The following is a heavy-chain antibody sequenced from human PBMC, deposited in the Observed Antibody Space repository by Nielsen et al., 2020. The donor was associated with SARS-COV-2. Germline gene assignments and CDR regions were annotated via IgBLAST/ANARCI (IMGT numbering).Heavy chain of an antibody. CDR1: GFSFSSYG. V-gene: IGHV4-59*04. J-gene: IGHJ3*01. Sequence: ESLKISCTASGFSFSSYGMNWIRQPPGKGLEWLVSMYDIGSTFYNPSLTSRVTMSVDTSKNQFSLRLSSVTAADTAMYYCARNWGRVNFVVVVATSAEGALDVWGQGTMIIVSS. CDR3: ARNWGRVNFVVVVATSAEGALDV. CDR2: MYDIGST. D-gene: IGHD3-22*01.